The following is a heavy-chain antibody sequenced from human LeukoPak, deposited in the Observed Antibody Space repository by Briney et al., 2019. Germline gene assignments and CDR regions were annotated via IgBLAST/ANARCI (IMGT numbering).Heavy chain of an antibody. CDR2: IYYSGST. CDR3: ASPGGKDYDLLTGYLGLLNTFDI. D-gene: IGHD3-9*01. J-gene: IGHJ3*02. V-gene: IGHV4-39*01. CDR1: GGSIDTNSYY. Sequence: SETLSLTCTVSGGSIDTNSYYWGWIRQPPGKGLEWIGSIYYSGSTYYNPSLKSRVTISVDTSKNQFSLKLSSVTAADTAVYYCASPGGKDYDLLTGYLGLLNTFDIWGQGTMVTVSS.